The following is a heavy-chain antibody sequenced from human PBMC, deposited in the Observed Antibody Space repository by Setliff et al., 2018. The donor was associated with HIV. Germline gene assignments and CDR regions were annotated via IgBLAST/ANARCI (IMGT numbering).Heavy chain of an antibody. V-gene: IGHV4-39*01. CDR2: LNYRGTT. Sequence: SETLSLTCTASGGSISTSRYYWGWIRQPPGKGLEGIGSLNYRGTTYYNPALKSRAAISVDTSKNQISLKLSSVTAADTAVYYCASLDGSESPYIYYYYMDVWGKGTAVTVSS. CDR1: GGSISTSRYY. D-gene: IGHD3-10*01. CDR3: ASLDGSESPYIYYYYMDV. J-gene: IGHJ6*03.